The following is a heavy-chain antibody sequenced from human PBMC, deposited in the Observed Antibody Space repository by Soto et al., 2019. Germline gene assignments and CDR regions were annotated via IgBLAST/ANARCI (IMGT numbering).Heavy chain of an antibody. CDR2: IYYSGST. CDR1: GGSISSSSYY. D-gene: IGHD3-10*01. Sequence: QLQLQESGPGLVKPSETLSLTCTVSGGSISSSSYYWGWIRQPPGQGLEWIGRIYYSGSTYYNPSLNSRVTISVDTSKNQFSLKLSSVTAADTAVYYCARLRSGLFDYWGQGTLVTVSS. V-gene: IGHV4-39*01. J-gene: IGHJ4*02. CDR3: ARLRSGLFDY.